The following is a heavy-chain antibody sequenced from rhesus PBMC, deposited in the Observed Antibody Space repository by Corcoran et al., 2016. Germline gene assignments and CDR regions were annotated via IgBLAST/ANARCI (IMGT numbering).Heavy chain of an antibody. J-gene: IGHJ5-2*02. D-gene: IGHD1-38*01. Sequence: QVTLKESGPALVKPTQTLTLTCTVSGFSLSTTGMGVGWIRQPPGKALGRLALIYWDDDNRYNKSLKRRLNISKDTSKNQVVLTMTNMDPGETATDDGLRRIPNAWMEGWGRGVLVTVSS. CDR2: IYWDDDN. CDR3: LRRIPNAWMEG. CDR1: GFSLSTTGMG. V-gene: IGHV2-174*01.